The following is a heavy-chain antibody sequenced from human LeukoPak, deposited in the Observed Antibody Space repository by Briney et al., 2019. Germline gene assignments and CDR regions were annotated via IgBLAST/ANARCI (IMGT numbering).Heavy chain of an antibody. J-gene: IGHJ4*02. D-gene: IGHD3-10*01. V-gene: IGHV3-64D*06. CDR1: GFTFSSSA. CDR3: VKTLKYYGSGRGLFDS. CDR2: FSSDGSST. Sequence: GGSLRLSCSASGFTFSSSAMYWVRQAPGKGLEYVSAFSSDGSSTFYADSVKGRFTISRDNSKNMLYLQMSSLGADDTAVYYCVKTLKYYGSGRGLFDSWGQGILVTVSS.